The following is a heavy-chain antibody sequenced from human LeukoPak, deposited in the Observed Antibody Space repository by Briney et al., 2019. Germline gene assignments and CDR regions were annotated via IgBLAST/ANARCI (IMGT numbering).Heavy chain of an antibody. J-gene: IGHJ4*02. CDR1: GFTFSSYG. CDR3: ARDSTSTVTPAY. CDR2: IWYDGSNK. V-gene: IGHV3-33*01. D-gene: IGHD4-11*01. Sequence: GGSLRLSCAASGFTFSSYGMHWVRQAPGKGLEWVAVIWYDGSNKYYADSVKGRFTISRDNSKNTLYLQMNSLRAEDTLVYYCARDSTSTVTPAYRGQGPLVTVSP.